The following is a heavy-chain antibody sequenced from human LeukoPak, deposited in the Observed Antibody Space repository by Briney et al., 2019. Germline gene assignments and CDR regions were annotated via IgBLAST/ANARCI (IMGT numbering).Heavy chain of an antibody. CDR3: ARGGSHLWQPFDS. J-gene: IGHJ4*02. Sequence: SETLSLTCTVSGGSNSNYYWSWVRQTPGKGLEWIGDIYHSGSTNSNPSLKSRVTLSLDKSKNQFSLKLSSVTAADTAVYYCARGGSHLWQPFDSWGQGTLVTVSS. D-gene: IGHD5-18*01. CDR2: IYHSGST. CDR1: GGSNSNYY. V-gene: IGHV4-59*12.